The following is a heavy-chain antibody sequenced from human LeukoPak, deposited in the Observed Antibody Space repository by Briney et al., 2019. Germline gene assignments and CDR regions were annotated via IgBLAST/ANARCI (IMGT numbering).Heavy chain of an antibody. CDR2: IRYDGSNK. D-gene: IGHD6-13*01. J-gene: IGHJ6*03. Sequence: GGSLRLSCAASGFTFSSYGMHWVRQAPGKGLEWVAFIRYDGSNKYYADSVKGRFTISRDNSKNTLYLQMNSLRAEDTAVYYCAKDGYSSSSPYDYYMDVWGKGTTVTVSS. V-gene: IGHV3-30*02. CDR3: AKDGYSSSSPYDYYMDV. CDR1: GFTFSSYG.